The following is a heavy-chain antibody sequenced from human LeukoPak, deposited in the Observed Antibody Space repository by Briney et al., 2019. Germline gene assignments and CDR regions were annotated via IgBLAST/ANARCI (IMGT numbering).Heavy chain of an antibody. D-gene: IGHD1-26*01. Sequence: GGSLRLSCAASGFTFSSYAISWVRQAPGQGLEWMGGIIPIFGTANYAQKFQGRVTITADESTSTAYMELSSLRSEDTAVYYCARSRIVGATLDYWGQGTLVTVSS. J-gene: IGHJ4*02. CDR1: GFTFSSYA. CDR2: IIPIFGTA. V-gene: IGHV1-69*01. CDR3: ARSRIVGATLDY.